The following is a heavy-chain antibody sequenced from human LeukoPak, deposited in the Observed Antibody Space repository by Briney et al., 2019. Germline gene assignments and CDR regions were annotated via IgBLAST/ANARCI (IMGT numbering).Heavy chain of an antibody. J-gene: IGHJ5*02. CDR1: GFNFGTHA. CDR3: VIDPPDSGWAFWS. V-gene: IGHV3-33*02. CDR2: IWRGGNYK. D-gene: IGHD6-19*01. Sequence: PGGSLRLSCSASGFNFGTHAMHWVRQAPGKGLEWVAMIWRGGNYKFYADSAKGRFTISRDDSRSDLSLQMDSLRVEDTALYHCVIDPPDSGWAFWSWGQGALVTVSS.